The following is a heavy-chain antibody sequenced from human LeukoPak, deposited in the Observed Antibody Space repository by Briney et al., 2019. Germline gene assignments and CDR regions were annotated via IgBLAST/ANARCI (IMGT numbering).Heavy chain of an antibody. D-gene: IGHD6-19*01. V-gene: IGHV3-30*18. J-gene: IGHJ4*02. CDR1: GFTFSGYG. CDR2: ISYDGSNK. Sequence: GGSLRLSCAAPGFTFSGYGMHWVRQAPGKGLEWVAVISYDGSNKFYADSVKGRFTVSRDNSKNTLYLQMNSLRVEDTAVYYCAKMQWLATNYYWGQGTLVTVSS. CDR3: AKMQWLATNYY.